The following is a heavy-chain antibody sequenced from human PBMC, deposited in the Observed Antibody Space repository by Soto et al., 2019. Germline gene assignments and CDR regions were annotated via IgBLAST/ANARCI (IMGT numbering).Heavy chain of an antibody. CDR3: AKDAGSVCSGGSCYFQALDS. CDR2: ISVSAGST. D-gene: IGHD2-15*01. CDR1: GFTFSNYA. Sequence: EVQLLESGGGLVQPGGSLRLSCAASGFTFSNYAMSWVRQAPGKGLEWVSGISVSAGSTYYADSVKGRFTISRDNSKNTLYVQMNSLRVDDTAVYYCAKDAGSVCSGGSCYFQALDSWGQGTRVTVSS. J-gene: IGHJ4*02. V-gene: IGHV3-23*01.